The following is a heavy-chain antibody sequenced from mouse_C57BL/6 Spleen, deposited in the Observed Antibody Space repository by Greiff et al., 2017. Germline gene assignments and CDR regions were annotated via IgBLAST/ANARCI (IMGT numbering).Heavy chain of an antibody. J-gene: IGHJ3*01. CDR2: INPSDGGT. CDR1: GYTFTSYW. V-gene: IGHV1-53*01. D-gene: IGHD3-2*02. CDR3: ARKTAQATGFAY. Sequence: VQLQQPGTELVKPGASVKLSCKASGYTFTSYWMHWVKQRPGQGLEWIGNINPSDGGTNYNEKFKSKATLTVDKSSSTAYMQLSSLTSEDSAVYYCARKTAQATGFAYWGQGTLVTVSA.